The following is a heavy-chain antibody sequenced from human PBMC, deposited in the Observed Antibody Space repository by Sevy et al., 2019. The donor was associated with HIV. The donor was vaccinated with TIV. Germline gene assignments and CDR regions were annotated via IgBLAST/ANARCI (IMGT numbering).Heavy chain of an antibody. CDR2: ISSSGSTI. CDR1: GFTFSSYE. V-gene: IGHV3-48*03. J-gene: IGHJ4*02. Sequence: GGSLRLSCAASGFTFSSYEMNWVRQAPGKGLEWVSYISSSGSTIYYADSVKGRFTISRDNAKNSLYLQMNSLRAEDTAVYYCARVHFPYYDILTGNGGWLYWGQRTLVTVSS. CDR3: ARVHFPYYDILTGNGGWLY. D-gene: IGHD3-9*01.